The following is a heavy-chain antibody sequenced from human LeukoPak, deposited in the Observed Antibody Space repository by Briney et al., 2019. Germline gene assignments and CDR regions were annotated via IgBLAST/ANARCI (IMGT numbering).Heavy chain of an antibody. V-gene: IGHV4-30-4*01. D-gene: IGHD5-18*01. CDR3: ARTVDTAMVSDY. CDR1: GGSISSGDYY. CDR2: IYYSGST. Sequence: SQTLSLTCTVSGGSISSGDYYWSWIRQPPGKGLEWIGYIYYSGSTYYNPSLESRVTISVDTSKNQFSLKLSSVTAADTAVYYCARTVDTAMVSDYWGQGTLVTVSS. J-gene: IGHJ4*02.